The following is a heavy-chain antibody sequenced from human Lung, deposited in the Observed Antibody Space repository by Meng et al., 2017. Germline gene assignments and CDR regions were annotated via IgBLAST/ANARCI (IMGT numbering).Heavy chain of an antibody. Sequence: HRQLVSGGLLKPTETLSLYCVVSGGSFSDYDWSWIRQPPGKGLEWIGEINHSGSTNYNPSLESRATISVDTSQNNLSLKLSSVTAADSAVYYCARGPTTMAHDFDYWGQGTLVTVSS. D-gene: IGHD4-11*01. CDR2: INHSGST. CDR3: ARGPTTMAHDFDY. J-gene: IGHJ4*02. CDR1: GGSFSDYD. V-gene: IGHV4-34*01.